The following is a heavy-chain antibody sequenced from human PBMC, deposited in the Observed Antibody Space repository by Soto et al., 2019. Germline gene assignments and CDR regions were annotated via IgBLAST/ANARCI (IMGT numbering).Heavy chain of an antibody. J-gene: IGHJ6*03. CDR3: ATVYPRHYYYYYYMDV. CDR1: GYTLTELS. Sequence: ASVKVSCKVSGYTLTELSMHWVRQAPGKGLEWMGGFDPEDGETIYAQKFQGRVTMTEDTSTDTAYMELSSLRSEDTAVYYCATVYPRHYYYYYYMDVWGKGTTVTSP. V-gene: IGHV1-24*01. CDR2: FDPEDGET.